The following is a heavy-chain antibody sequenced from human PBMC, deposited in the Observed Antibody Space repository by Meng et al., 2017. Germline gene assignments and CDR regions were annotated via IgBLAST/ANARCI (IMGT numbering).Heavy chain of an antibody. V-gene: IGHV4-34*01. J-gene: IGHJ4*02. Sequence: LFNPSSPLALTSVSYGVSLSGYYGSRFRQPQGKGLEWIGEINHSGSTNYNPSLKSRVTISVDTSKNQFSLKLSSVTAADTAVYYCVRVGKVVTAPLTYWGQGTLVTVSS. CDR3: VRVGKVVTAPLTY. CDR1: GVSLSGYY. CDR2: INHSGST. D-gene: IGHD2-21*02.